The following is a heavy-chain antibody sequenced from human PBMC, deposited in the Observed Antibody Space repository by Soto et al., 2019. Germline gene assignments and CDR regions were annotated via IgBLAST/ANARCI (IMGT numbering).Heavy chain of an antibody. Sequence: SETLSLTCTVSGGSISSSSYYWGWIRQPPGKGLEWIGSIYYSGSTYYNPSLKSRVTISVDTSKNQFSLKLSSVTVADTAVYYCARGGEYGDSLSFDYWGQGTLVTVSS. CDR1: GGSISSSSYY. CDR3: ARGGEYGDSLSFDY. CDR2: IYYSGST. V-gene: IGHV4-39*01. D-gene: IGHD4-17*01. J-gene: IGHJ4*02.